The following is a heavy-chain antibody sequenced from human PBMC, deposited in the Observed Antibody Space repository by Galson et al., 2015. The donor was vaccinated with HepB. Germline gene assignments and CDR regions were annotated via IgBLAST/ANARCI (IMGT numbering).Heavy chain of an antibody. Sequence: SLRLSCAASGFTFSSYWMHWVRQAPGKGLVWVSRINSDGSSTSYADSVKGRFTISRDNAKNTLYLQMNSLRAEDTAVYYCARASGIAAAGPWGQGTLVTVSS. J-gene: IGHJ5*02. D-gene: IGHD6-13*01. CDR3: ARASGIAAAGP. CDR1: GFTFSSYW. CDR2: INSDGSST. V-gene: IGHV3-74*01.